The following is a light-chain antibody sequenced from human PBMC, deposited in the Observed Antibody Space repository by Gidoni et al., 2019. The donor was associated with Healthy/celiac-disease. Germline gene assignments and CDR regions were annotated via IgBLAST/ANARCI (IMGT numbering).Light chain of an antibody. Sequence: DIQMTQSPSSLSASVGDRVTITCQASQDSSNYLNWYQQKPGKAPKLLIYDESNLETGVPSRFSGSGSGTDFTFTISSLQPEDIATYYCQQYDNLPRTFGPGTKVEIK. J-gene: IGKJ3*01. CDR2: DES. CDR3: QQYDNLPRT. V-gene: IGKV1-33*01. CDR1: QDSSNY.